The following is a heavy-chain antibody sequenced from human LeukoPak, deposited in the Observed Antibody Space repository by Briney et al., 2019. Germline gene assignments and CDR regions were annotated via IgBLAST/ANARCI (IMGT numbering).Heavy chain of an antibody. CDR1: GYTFTGYY. CDR3: ARDRRGGDVNIVATAKNAPGY. Sequence: ASVKVSCKASGYTFTGYYMHWVRQAPGQGLEWMGWINPNSGGTNYAQKFQGRVTMTRDTSISTAYMELSRLRSDDTAVYYCARDRRGGDVNIVATAKNAPGYWGQGTLVTVSS. D-gene: IGHD5-12*01. V-gene: IGHV1-2*02. CDR2: INPNSGGT. J-gene: IGHJ4*02.